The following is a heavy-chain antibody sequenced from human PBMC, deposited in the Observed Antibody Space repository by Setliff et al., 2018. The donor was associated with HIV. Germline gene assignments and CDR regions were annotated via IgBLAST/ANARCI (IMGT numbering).Heavy chain of an antibody. CDR3: ARGPVGGTVDY. J-gene: IGHJ4*02. Sequence: GASVKVSCKASGYTFTDYYIHWVRQAPGQGLEWMGWINPNTGATNYAQTFQGRVTVTRDTSIRTAYMDLSSLRSDDTALYYCARGPVGGTVDYWGQGTQVTVSS. V-gene: IGHV1-2*02. CDR1: GYTFTDYY. CDR2: INPNTGAT. D-gene: IGHD1-26*01.